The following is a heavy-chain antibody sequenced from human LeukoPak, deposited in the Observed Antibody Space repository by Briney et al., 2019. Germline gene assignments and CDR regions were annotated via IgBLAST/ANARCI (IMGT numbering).Heavy chain of an antibody. J-gene: IGHJ6*02. CDR3: ARAAAQGDMDV. D-gene: IGHD6-13*01. Sequence: PGRSLRLSCAASGFTFSSYGMHWVRQAPGKGLEWVAVISYDGSNKYYADSVKGRFTITRDNSKNTLYLQMNSLRAEDTAVYYCARAAAQGDMDVWGQGTTVTVSS. V-gene: IGHV3-30*03. CDR2: ISYDGSNK. CDR1: GFTFSSYG.